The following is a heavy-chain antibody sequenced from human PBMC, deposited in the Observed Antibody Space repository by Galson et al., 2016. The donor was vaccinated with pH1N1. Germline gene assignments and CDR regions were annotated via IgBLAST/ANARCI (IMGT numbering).Heavy chain of an antibody. Sequence: SVKVSCKAAGYSVTRYYMHWVRQAPGQGLEWMGIIDPSDGTTTYSEKFQGRISLTRDTSTNSVCMELTTLRPDDSATYFCARRYFLDYWGQGTLVTVSS. J-gene: IGHJ4*02. CDR2: IDPSDGTT. CDR1: GYSVTRYY. V-gene: IGHV1-46*01. CDR3: ARRYFLDY.